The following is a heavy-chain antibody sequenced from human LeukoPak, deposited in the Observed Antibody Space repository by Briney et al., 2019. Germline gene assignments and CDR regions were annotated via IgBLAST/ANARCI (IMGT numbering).Heavy chain of an antibody. J-gene: IGHJ4*02. CDR1: GGSISSGGYY. D-gene: IGHD4-17*01. CDR2: IYHSGST. V-gene: IGHV4-39*07. Sequence: KPSETLSLTCTVSGGSISSGGYYWSWIRQPPGKGLEWIVEIYHSGSTNYNPSLKSRVTISVDKSKNQFSLKLSSVTAADTAVYYCASQRIYGDYFNYYFDYWGQGTLVTVSS. CDR3: ASQRIYGDYFNYYFDY.